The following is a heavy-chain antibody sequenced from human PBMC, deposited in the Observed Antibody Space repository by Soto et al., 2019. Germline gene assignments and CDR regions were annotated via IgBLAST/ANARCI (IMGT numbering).Heavy chain of an antibody. CDR1: GFTFSSYS. D-gene: IGHD3-16*01. V-gene: IGHV3-48*01. CDR2: ISSSSSTM. Sequence: EVQLVESGGGSVQPGGSLRLSCAASGFTFSSYSMNWVRLAPGKGLEWVSYISSSSSTMYYADSVKGRFTISRDNAKNSLYLQMKSLRAEDTAVYYWARGGGGYYFDYWGQGTLVTVSS. J-gene: IGHJ4*02. CDR3: ARGGGGYYFDY.